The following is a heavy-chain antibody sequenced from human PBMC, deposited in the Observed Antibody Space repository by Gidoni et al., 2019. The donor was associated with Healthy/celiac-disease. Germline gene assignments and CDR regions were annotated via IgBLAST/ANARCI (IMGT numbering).Heavy chain of an antibody. CDR3: ARSGYCSSTSCYGYYYYYGMDV. V-gene: IGHV4-30-2*01. J-gene: IGHJ6*02. CDR1: GCSISSGGYS. Sequence: QLQLQESGSGLVKPSQTLSLTCAVSGCSISSGGYSWSWIRQPPGKGREWIGYIYHSGSTHYNPSLKSRVTISVDRSKNQFSLKLSSVTAADTAVYYCARSGYCSSTSCYGYYYYYGMDVWGQGTTVTVSS. CDR2: IYHSGST. D-gene: IGHD2-2*01.